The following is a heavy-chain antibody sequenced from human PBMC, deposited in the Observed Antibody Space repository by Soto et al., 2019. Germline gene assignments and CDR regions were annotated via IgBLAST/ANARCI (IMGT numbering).Heavy chain of an antibody. CDR2: IYYSGST. V-gene: IGHV4-59*01. J-gene: IGHJ4*02. CDR1: GGSISSYY. Sequence: SETLSLACTVSGGSISSYYWSWIRQPPGKGLEWIGYIYYSGSTNYNPSLKSRVTISVDTSKNQFSLKLSSVTAADTAVYYCAGEYYYDSSRYQMDYWGQGTLVTVSS. CDR3: AGEYYYDSSRYQMDY. D-gene: IGHD3-22*01.